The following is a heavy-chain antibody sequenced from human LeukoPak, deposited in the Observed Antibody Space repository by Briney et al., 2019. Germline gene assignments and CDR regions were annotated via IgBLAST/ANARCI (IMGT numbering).Heavy chain of an antibody. V-gene: IGHV4-39*07. CDR2: VFYTGNT. D-gene: IGHD6-19*01. J-gene: IGHJ5*02. CDR3: ARDRYSSGWYDWFDP. Sequence: SETLSLTCTVSGGSISSSSYYWGWIRQPPGKGLEWLGSVFYTGNTYYNPSLKSRVTISVDTSKNQFSLKLSPVTAADTAVYYCARDRYSSGWYDWFDPWGQGTLVTVSS. CDR1: GGSISSSSYY.